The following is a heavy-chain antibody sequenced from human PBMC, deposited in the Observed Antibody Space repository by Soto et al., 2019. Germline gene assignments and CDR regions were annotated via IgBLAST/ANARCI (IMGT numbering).Heavy chain of an antibody. V-gene: IGHV3-33*01. CDR3: ARGLSLGSFDY. CDR1: GLTFSSYG. D-gene: IGHD2-15*01. Sequence: PGGSLRLSCAASGLTFSSYGMHWVRQAPGKGLEWVAVIWYDGSNKYYADSVKGRFTISRDNSKNTLYLQMNSLRAEDTAVYYCARGLSLGSFDYWGQGTLVTVSS. CDR2: IWYDGSNK. J-gene: IGHJ4*02.